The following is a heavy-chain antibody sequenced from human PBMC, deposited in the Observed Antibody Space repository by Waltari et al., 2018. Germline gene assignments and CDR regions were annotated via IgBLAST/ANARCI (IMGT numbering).Heavy chain of an antibody. CDR2: MNLDGRGT. CDR3: ARGSHDWIGIDY. J-gene: IGHJ4*02. D-gene: IGHD3-9*01. V-gene: IGHV3-74*01. CDR1: GFPFSNYW. Sequence: EVQLVESGGGLVQPGGSLRLYCAASGFPFSNYWMHWVRQAPGKGLVWVSRMNLDGRGTDYADSVKGRFTISRDNAKNTLYLQMDSLRAEDTAVYYCARGSHDWIGIDYWGQGTLVTVSS.